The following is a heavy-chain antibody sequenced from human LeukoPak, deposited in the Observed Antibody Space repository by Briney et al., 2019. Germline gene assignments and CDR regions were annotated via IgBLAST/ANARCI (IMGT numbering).Heavy chain of an antibody. D-gene: IGHD6-19*01. CDR2: INHSGST. CDR1: SGSFSGYY. J-gene: IGHJ4*02. Sequence: SETLSLTCAVYSGSFSGYYWSWIRQPPGKGLEWIGEINHSGSTNYNPSLKSRVTISVDTSKNQFSLKLSSVTAADTAVYYCARAPSIAVAGTGGSYYFDYWGQGTLVTVSS. V-gene: IGHV4-34*01. CDR3: ARAPSIAVAGTGGSYYFDY.